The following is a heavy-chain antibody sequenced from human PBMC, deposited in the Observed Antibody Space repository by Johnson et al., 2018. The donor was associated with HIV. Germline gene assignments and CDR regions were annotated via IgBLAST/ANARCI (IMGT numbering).Heavy chain of an antibody. V-gene: IGHV3-9*01. J-gene: IGHJ3*02. CDR2: ISWHSGSI. D-gene: IGHD3-16*01. CDR3: ARPLGPPLWHDAFDI. CDR1: GFTFDDYA. Sequence: VLLVESGGGLVQPGRSLRLSCAASGFTFDDYAMHWVRQAPGKGLEWVSGISWHSGSIGYADSVKGRFTISRDNAKNSLYLQMNSLRAEDTAVYYCARPLGPPLWHDAFDIWGQGTMVTVSS.